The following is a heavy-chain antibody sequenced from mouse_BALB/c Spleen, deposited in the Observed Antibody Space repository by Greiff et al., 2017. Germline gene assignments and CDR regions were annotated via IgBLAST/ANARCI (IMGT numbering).Heavy chain of an antibody. CDR1: GYSFTGYY. Sequence: LVKTGASVKISCKASGYSFTGYYMHWVKQSHGKSLEWIGYISCYNGATSYNQKFKGKATFTVDTSSSTAYMQFNSLTSEDSAVYYCARGLLRPYYAMDYWGQGTSVTVSS. J-gene: IGHJ4*01. V-gene: IGHV1S34*01. CDR3: ARGLLRPYYAMDY. D-gene: IGHD1-2*01. CDR2: ISCYNGAT.